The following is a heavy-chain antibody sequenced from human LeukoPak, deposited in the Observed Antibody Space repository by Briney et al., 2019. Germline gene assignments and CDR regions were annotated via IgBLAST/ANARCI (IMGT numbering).Heavy chain of an antibody. CDR2: ISYDGSNK. CDR1: GFTFSSYG. Sequence: GGSLRLSCAASGFTFSSYGMHWVRQAPGKGLERVAVISYDGSNKHYADSVKGRFTISRDNSKNTLYLQMNSLRAEDTAVYYCAKGPRSGFDYWGQGTLVTVSS. V-gene: IGHV3-30*18. CDR3: AKGPRSGFDY. J-gene: IGHJ4*02. D-gene: IGHD3-10*01.